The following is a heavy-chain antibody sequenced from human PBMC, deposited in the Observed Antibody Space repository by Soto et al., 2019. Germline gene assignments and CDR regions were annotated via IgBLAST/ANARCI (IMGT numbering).Heavy chain of an antibody. CDR3: TRSLY. J-gene: IGHJ4*02. V-gene: IGHV3-7*01. CDR1: GVIFSNSW. Sequence: GGSLRLSCAVSGVIFSNSWMSWVRQALGKGLEWVANINQDGSEKYYVDSVRGRFTISRDNAKNSLYLQMNSLRAEDTAMYYCTRSLYWGQGSLVTVSS. CDR2: INQDGSEK.